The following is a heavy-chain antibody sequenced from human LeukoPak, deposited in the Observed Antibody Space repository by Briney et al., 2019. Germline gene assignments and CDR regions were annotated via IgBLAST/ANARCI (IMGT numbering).Heavy chain of an antibody. CDR2: ICYSGSS. V-gene: IGHV4-39*07. CDR3: ARTIDY. J-gene: IGHJ4*02. CDR1: GGSISNSSPC. Sequence: SETLSLTCKVSGGSISNSSPCWGWIRQPPREGLEWIGSICYSGSSYYNPSLKSRVTISVDTSKNQFSLKLSSVTAADTAVYYCARTIDYWGQGTLVTVSS.